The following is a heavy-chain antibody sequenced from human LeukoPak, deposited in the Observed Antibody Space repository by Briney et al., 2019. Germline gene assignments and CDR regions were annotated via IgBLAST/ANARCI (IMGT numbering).Heavy chain of an antibody. CDR2: ISAYNGKT. J-gene: IGHJ4*02. CDR3: ARGGGVPAAMLSYSDY. CDR1: GYTFTSYG. Sequence: ASVKVSCEASGYTFTSYGISWVRQAPGQGLEWMGWISAYNGKTNYAQKLQGRVTMTTDTSTSSAYMELRSLRSDDTAVYYCARGGGVPAAMLSYSDYWGQGTLVTVSS. V-gene: IGHV1-18*01. D-gene: IGHD2-2*01.